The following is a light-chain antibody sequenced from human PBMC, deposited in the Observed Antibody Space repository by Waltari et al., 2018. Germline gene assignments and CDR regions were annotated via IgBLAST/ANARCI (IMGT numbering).Light chain of an antibody. CDR3: QQYNNWRT. CDR2: GAS. CDR1: QSISRN. Sequence: EILMTQSPATLSVSPGERATLSCRASQSISRNLAWYQQKPGQAPRLLIYGASTRATGIPARFSGSGSGTEFTLTISSLQSEDFAVYYCQQYNNWRTFGQGTKLGIK. J-gene: IGKJ2*01. V-gene: IGKV3-15*01.